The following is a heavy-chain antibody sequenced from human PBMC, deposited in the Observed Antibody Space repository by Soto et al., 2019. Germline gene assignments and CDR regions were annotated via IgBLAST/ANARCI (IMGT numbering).Heavy chain of an antibody. D-gene: IGHD6-19*01. CDR3: ARHLGYSSGWFPFDI. CDR1: GGTVSSATYY. V-gene: IGHV4-61*01. CDR2: IYYSGST. Sequence: SETLSLTCTVSGGTVSSATYYWSWIRQPPGKGLEWIGYIYYSGSTNYNPSLKSRVTISVDTSKNQFSLKLSSVTAADTAVYYCARHLGYSSGWFPFDIWGQGTMVTVSS. J-gene: IGHJ3*02.